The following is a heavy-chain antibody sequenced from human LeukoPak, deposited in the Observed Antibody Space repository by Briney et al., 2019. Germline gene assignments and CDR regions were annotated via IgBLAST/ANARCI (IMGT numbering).Heavy chain of an antibody. V-gene: IGHV4-34*01. CDR1: GGSFSGYY. CDR3: ARGFTSSWYPIFGVVNWFDP. J-gene: IGHJ5*02. Sequence: PSETLSLTCAVYGGSFSGYYWSWIRQPPGKGLEWIGEINHSGSTNYNPSLKSRVTISVDTSKNQFSLKLSSVTAADTAVYYCARGFTSSWYPIFGVVNWFDPWGQGTLVTVSS. CDR2: INHSGST. D-gene: IGHD3-3*01.